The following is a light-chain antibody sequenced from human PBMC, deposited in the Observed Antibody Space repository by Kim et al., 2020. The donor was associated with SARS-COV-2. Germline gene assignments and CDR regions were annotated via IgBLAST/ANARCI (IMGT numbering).Light chain of an antibody. CDR1: SGHNSYA. Sequence: QPVLTQSPSASASLGASVTLTCTLSSGHNSYAIAWHQQQPEKGPRFLMRLNSDGSHSKGDGIPDRFSGSTSGAERYLTISSLQSEDEADYYCQTWGTGANWVFGGGTELTVL. CDR2: LNSDGSH. V-gene: IGLV4-69*02. J-gene: IGLJ3*02. CDR3: QTWGTGANWV.